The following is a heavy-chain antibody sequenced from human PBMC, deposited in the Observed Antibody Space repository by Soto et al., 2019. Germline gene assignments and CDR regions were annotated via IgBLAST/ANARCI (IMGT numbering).Heavy chain of an antibody. CDR2: VYFTGST. CDR1: GGSIHGYY. J-gene: IGHJ4*02. D-gene: IGHD6-6*01. CDR3: ARSLATPATNIDY. Sequence: QVQLHESGPGLVRPSETLSLTCTVSGGSIHGYYWSWIRQPPGKGLEWLGYVYFTGSTNYNPSLKSRVTISVSTSKKQFSLRLTSVTAADTAVYYCARSLATPATNIDYWGQGTLVTVSS. V-gene: IGHV4-59*01.